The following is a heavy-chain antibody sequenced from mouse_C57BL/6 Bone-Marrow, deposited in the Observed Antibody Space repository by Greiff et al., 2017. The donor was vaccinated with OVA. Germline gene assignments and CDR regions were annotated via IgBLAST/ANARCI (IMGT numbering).Heavy chain of an antibody. V-gene: IGHV1-82*01. CDR3: ARGRGSSPMDY. Sequence: VKLMESGPELVKPGASVKISCKASGYAFSSSWMNWVKQRPGKGLEWIGRIYPGDGDTNYNGKFKGKATLTADKSSSTAYMQLSSLTSEDSAVYFCARGRGSSPMDYWGQGTSVTVSS. CDR1: GYAFSSSW. D-gene: IGHD1-1*01. CDR2: IYPGDGDT. J-gene: IGHJ4*01.